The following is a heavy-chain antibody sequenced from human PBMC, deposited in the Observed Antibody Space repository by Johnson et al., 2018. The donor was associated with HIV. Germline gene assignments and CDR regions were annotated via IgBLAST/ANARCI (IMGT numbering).Heavy chain of an antibody. Sequence: QEQLVESGGVVVQPGMFVTLSCAASGLNFSDYGMHWVRQAPGKGLEWVAFIRYDGSNKYYADSVKGRFTISRDNSKNTLYLQMNSLRAEDTAVYYCAKQHEQFVEPDAFDIWGQGTMVTVSS. CDR3: AKQHEQFVEPDAFDI. CDR2: IRYDGSNK. J-gene: IGHJ3*02. CDR1: GLNFSDYG. D-gene: IGHD6-6*01. V-gene: IGHV3-30*02.